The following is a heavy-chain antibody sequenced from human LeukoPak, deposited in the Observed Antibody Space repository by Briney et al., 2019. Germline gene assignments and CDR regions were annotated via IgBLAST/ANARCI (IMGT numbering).Heavy chain of an antibody. V-gene: IGHV3-7*01. D-gene: IGHD3-16*01. CDR1: GFTFSNAW. CDR2: INEDGSQI. CDR3: ARDATRGGDFDY. J-gene: IGHJ4*02. Sequence: PGGSLRLSCAASGFTFSNAWMSWVRQAPGKGLEWVANINEDGSQIYYVGSVKGRFTVSRDNARDSLYLQMTSLRVEDTAIYYCARDATRGGDFDYWGQGTLVTVSS.